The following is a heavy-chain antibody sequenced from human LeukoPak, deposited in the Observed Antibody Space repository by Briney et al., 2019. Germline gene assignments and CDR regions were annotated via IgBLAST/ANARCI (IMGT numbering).Heavy chain of an antibody. Sequence: GGSLRLSRAASGFTVSSNYMSWVRQAPGKGLEWVSVIYSGGSTYYADSVKGRFTISRDNSKNTLYLQMNSLRAEDTAVYYCARDLTHCSGGSCWVDYWGQGTLVTVSS. V-gene: IGHV3-66*01. J-gene: IGHJ4*02. CDR2: IYSGGST. D-gene: IGHD2-15*01. CDR3: ARDLTHCSGGSCWVDY. CDR1: GFTVSSNY.